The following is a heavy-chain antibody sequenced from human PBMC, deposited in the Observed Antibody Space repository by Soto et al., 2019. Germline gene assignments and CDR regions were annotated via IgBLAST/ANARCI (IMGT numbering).Heavy chain of an antibody. J-gene: IGHJ4*02. D-gene: IGHD2-8*01. V-gene: IGHV4-39*02. CDR1: GDSLRSSYHY. Sequence: SETLSLTCTVSGDSLRSSYHYWGWIRQSPGKGLEWIGSIYYTGNTYYNPSLKSRVSISVDMATNDISLRLRAESVADTAVYYCVRVEMYAGEFPPNFDRWGQGALVTVSS. CDR3: VRVEMYAGEFPPNFDR. CDR2: IYYTGNT.